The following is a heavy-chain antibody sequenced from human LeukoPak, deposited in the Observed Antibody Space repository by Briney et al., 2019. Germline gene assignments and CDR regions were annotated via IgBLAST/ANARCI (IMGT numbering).Heavy chain of an antibody. Sequence: SVKVSCKASGGTFSSYAISWVRQAPGQGLEWMGRIIPILGIANYAQKFQGRVTITADKSTSTAYMKLSSLRSEDTAVYYCARGPVSLTNWFDPWGQGTLVTVSS. D-gene: IGHD3-16*02. J-gene: IGHJ5*02. V-gene: IGHV1-69*04. CDR3: ARGPVSLTNWFDP. CDR2: IIPILGIA. CDR1: GGTFSSYA.